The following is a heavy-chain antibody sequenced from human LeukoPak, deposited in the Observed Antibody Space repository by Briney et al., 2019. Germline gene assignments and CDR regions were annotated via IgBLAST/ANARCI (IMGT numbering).Heavy chain of an antibody. CDR3: ARGGRRWLVLGWFDP. CDR1: GGSFSGYY. D-gene: IGHD6-19*01. J-gene: IGHJ5*02. CDR2: INHSGST. V-gene: IGHV4-34*01. Sequence: PSETLSFTCAGYGGSFSGYYWSWIRQPPGKGLEWIGEINHSGSTNYNPSLKSRVTISVDTSKNQFSLKLSSVTAADTAVYYCARGGRRWLVLGWFDPWGQGTLVTVSS.